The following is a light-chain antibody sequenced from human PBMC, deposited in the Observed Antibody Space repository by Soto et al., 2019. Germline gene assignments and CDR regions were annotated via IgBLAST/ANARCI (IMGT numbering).Light chain of an antibody. J-gene: IGKJ2*01. Sequence: DIQMTQSPSTLSASVGDRVTITCRASQSISNWLAWYQQRPGEAPKLLMYDASTLVNWVPSRFSGSGSGTEFTLTISGLRPDDFATYYCQQYNTYSYTFGQGTKLEIK. CDR3: QQYNTYSYT. CDR1: QSISNW. V-gene: IGKV1-5*01. CDR2: DAS.